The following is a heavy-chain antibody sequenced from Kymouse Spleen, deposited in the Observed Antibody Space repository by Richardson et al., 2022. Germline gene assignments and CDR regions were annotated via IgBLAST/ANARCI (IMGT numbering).Heavy chain of an antibody. CDR1: GGSFSGYY. CDR2: INHSGST. Sequence: QVQLQQWGAGLLKPSETLSLTCAVYGGSFSGYYWSWIRQPPGKGLEWIGEINHSGSTNYNPSLKSRVTISVDTSKNQFSLKLSSVTAADTAVYYCARGETTGTSMDVWGQGTTVTVSS. CDR3: ARGETTGTSMDV. D-gene: IGHD1-7*01. J-gene: IGHJ6*02. V-gene: IGHV4-34*01.